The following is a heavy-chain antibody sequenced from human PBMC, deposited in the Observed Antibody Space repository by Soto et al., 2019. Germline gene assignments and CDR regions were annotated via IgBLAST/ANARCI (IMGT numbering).Heavy chain of an antibody. CDR1: GYGFTTYG. CDR3: ARGRYGDY. D-gene: IGHD1-1*01. J-gene: IGHJ4*02. Sequence: QIHLVQSGAEVKKPGASVKVSCKGSGYGFTTYGITWVRQAPGQGLEWMAWISAHNGNTNYAQKLQGRVTVTRDTSTSTAYMELRSLRSYDTAVYYCARGRYGDYWGQGARVTVSS. CDR2: ISAHNGNT. V-gene: IGHV1-18*01.